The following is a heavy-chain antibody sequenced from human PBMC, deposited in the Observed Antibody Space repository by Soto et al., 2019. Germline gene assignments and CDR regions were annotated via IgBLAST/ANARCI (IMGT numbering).Heavy chain of an antibody. Sequence: QVQLVQSGTEVKKPGASVKVSCKTSGYTSTSYGISWVRQAPGQGLEWMGWISTYNGNTNYAQKRQGRVPMTTDTSTSTAYMELRSLRSDDTAVYYCASDKQGELLGFDPWGQGTLVTVSS. CDR3: ASDKQGELLGFDP. J-gene: IGHJ5*02. CDR1: GYTSTSYG. CDR2: ISTYNGNT. V-gene: IGHV1-18*01. D-gene: IGHD1-26*01.